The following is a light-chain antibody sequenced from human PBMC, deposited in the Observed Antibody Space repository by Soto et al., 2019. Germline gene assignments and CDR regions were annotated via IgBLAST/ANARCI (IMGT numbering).Light chain of an antibody. Sequence: ALTQPPSASGSPGQSVTISCTGTSSDIGVYNYVSWYQQHPGKAPKLMIYEVSKRPSGVPDRFSGSKSGNAASLTVSGLQAEDEADYYCSSYAGSNNLYVFGTGTKVTVL. CDR2: EVS. CDR1: SSDIGVYNY. J-gene: IGLJ1*01. V-gene: IGLV2-8*01. CDR3: SSYAGSNNLYV.